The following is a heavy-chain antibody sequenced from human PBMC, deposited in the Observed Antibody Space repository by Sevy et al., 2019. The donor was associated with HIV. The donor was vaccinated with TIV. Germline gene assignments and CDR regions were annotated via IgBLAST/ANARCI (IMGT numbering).Heavy chain of an antibody. Sequence: SETLSLTCTVSGGSMSTYYWSWIRQPPGKGLEWIGYIYYSGSTNYNPSLKSRLTMSVDTSKNQFSLKLSSVTAADTAVYYCSRQEFNRNDVDSWGQGTLVSVSS. CDR2: IYYSGST. CDR1: GGSMSTYY. J-gene: IGHJ4*02. V-gene: IGHV4-59*01. CDR3: SRQEFNRNDVDS. D-gene: IGHD1-1*01.